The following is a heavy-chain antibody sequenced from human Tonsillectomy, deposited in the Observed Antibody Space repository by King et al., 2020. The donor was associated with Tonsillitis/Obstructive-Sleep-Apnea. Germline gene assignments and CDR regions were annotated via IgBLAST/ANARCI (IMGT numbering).Heavy chain of an antibody. V-gene: IGHV3-33*01. CDR3: VRARDVIFDY. Sequence: VQLVQSGGGVVQPGRSLRVSCAASGFTFTTYGMHWVRQAPGKGLEWVAVIWYDGSNKYYADSVKGRFTISRDNSKNTLYLQMNSLRAEDTAVYYCVRARDVIFDYWGQGTLVTVSS. D-gene: IGHD5-24*01. J-gene: IGHJ4*02. CDR1: GFTFTTYG. CDR2: IWYDGSNK.